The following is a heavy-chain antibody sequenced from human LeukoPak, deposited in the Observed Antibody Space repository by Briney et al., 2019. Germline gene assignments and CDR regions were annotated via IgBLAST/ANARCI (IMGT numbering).Heavy chain of an antibody. Sequence: GGSLRLSCAASGFTFSSYSMNWVRQAPGKGLEWVSYISSSSSTICYADSVKGRFTISRDNAKNSLYLQMNSLRAEDTAVYYCARESANYIVVVVAANYYGMDVWGQGTTVTVSS. CDR1: GFTFSSYS. V-gene: IGHV3-48*01. CDR2: ISSSSSTI. D-gene: IGHD2-15*01. J-gene: IGHJ6*02. CDR3: ARESANYIVVVVAANYYGMDV.